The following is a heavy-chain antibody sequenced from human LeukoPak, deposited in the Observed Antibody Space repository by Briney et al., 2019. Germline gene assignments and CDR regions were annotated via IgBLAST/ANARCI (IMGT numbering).Heavy chain of an antibody. Sequence: GGSLRLSCAASGFTFSSYAMSWVRQAPGKGLEWVSAISGSGGSTYYADSVKGRFTISRDNSKNTLYLQMNSLRAEDTAVYYCAKDEAYCGGDCYDAFDIRGQGTMVTVSS. CDR3: AKDEAYCGGDCYDAFDI. CDR1: GFTFSSYA. CDR2: ISGSGGST. J-gene: IGHJ3*02. V-gene: IGHV3-23*01. D-gene: IGHD2-21*01.